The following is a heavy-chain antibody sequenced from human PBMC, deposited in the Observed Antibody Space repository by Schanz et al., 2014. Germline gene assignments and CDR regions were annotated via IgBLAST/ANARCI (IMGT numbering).Heavy chain of an antibody. CDR2: ISYGTSYI. V-gene: IGHV3-21*05. J-gene: IGHJ3*02. CDR3: AKSDAFDI. Sequence: EVQLVESGGGLIQPGGSLRLSCLASGFAFSSYSMNWVRQAPGKGLEWVSYISYGTSYIYYAESVKGRFTISRDNAKNTLYLQMNSLRAEDTAVYYCAKSDAFDIWGQGTLVTVSS. CDR1: GFAFSSYS.